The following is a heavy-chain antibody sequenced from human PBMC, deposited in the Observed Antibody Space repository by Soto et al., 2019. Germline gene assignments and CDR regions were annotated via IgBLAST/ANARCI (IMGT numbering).Heavy chain of an antibody. D-gene: IGHD2-15*01. J-gene: IGHJ6*02. V-gene: IGHV1-2*04. CDR3: ARGVRYGGNYYYYYGIDV. Sequence: ASVKVSCKASGYTFTGYYMHWVRQAPGQGLEWMGWINPNSGGPNYAQKFQGWVTMTRDTSISTAYMELSRLRSDDTAVYYCARGVRYGGNYYYYYGIDVWGQGITVTVS. CDR2: INPNSGGP. CDR1: GYTFTGYY.